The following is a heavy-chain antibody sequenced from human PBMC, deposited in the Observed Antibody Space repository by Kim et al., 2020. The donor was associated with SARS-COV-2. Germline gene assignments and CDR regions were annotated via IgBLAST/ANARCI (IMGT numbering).Heavy chain of an antibody. V-gene: IGHV1-2*02. J-gene: IGHJ4*02. Sequence: ASVKVSCKASGYTFTGYYMHWVRQPPGHGLEWMGWINPNSGGTNYAQKFQGRVTMTRDTSISTAYMELSRLRSDDAAIYYCARSNMYSNGWPTYYFDFWAQGTLVTVSS. CDR3: ARSNMYSNGWPTYYFDF. CDR1: GYTFTGYY. CDR2: INPNSGGT. D-gene: IGHD6-19*01.